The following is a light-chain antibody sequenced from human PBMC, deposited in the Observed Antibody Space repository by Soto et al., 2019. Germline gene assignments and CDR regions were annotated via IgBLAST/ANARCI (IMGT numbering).Light chain of an antibody. CDR1: QPISNY. Sequence: DVQMTQSPSSLSASVGDRVTITCRASQPISNYLNWYQQKAGEAPKVRIFGASSLQSGVPSKFSGSGYGTDFTLTINNLHPDDFATYYCQQTHTVPLTFGQGTRL. CDR2: GAS. CDR3: QQTHTVPLT. V-gene: IGKV1-39*01. J-gene: IGKJ5*01.